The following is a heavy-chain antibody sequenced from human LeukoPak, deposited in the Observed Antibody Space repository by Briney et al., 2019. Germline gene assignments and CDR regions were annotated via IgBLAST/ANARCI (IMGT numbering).Heavy chain of an antibody. Sequence: SVKVSCKASGGTFSSYAISWVRQAPGQGLEWMGGIIPIFGTANYAQKFQGRVTITTDESTSTAYMELNSLRAEDTAVYYCAKDQGSSGLRQLALYYYYYYMDVWGKGTTVTVSS. CDR1: GGTFSSYA. J-gene: IGHJ6*03. D-gene: IGHD6-13*01. V-gene: IGHV1-69*05. CDR2: IIPIFGTA. CDR3: AKDQGSSGLRQLALYYYYYYMDV.